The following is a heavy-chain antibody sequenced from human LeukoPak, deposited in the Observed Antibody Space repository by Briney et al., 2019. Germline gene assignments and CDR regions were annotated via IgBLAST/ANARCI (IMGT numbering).Heavy chain of an antibody. Sequence: PSETLSLTCSVSGGSITSSSYCWSWIRQPPGKGLEWIGSIYSSGSTYYNPSLKSRVTISVDTSRNHFSLKLSSVTAADTAVYYCARLPVVVVPAWFDPWGQGILVTVSS. D-gene: IGHD2-15*01. V-gene: IGHV4-39*02. J-gene: IGHJ5*02. CDR1: GGSITSSSYC. CDR3: ARLPVVVVPAWFDP. CDR2: IYSSGST.